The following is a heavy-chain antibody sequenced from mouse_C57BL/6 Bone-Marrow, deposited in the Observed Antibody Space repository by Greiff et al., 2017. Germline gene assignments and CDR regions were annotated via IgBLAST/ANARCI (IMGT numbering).Heavy chain of an antibody. CDR3: ARKAYYSNYCFAY. D-gene: IGHD2-5*01. Sequence: EVMLVASGGGLVKPGGSLKLSCAASGFTFSDYGMHWVRQAPEKGLEWVAYISSGSSTIYYADTVKGRFTISRDNAKNTLFLQMTSLRSEDTAMYYCARKAYYSNYCFAYWGQGTLVTVSA. J-gene: IGHJ3*01. CDR2: ISSGSSTI. V-gene: IGHV5-17*01. CDR1: GFTFSDYG.